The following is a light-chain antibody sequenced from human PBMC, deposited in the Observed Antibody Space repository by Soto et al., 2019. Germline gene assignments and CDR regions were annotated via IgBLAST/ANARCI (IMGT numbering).Light chain of an antibody. J-gene: IGKJ1*01. V-gene: IGKV3-11*01. CDR2: DVS. CDR1: QNISNY. CDR3: QQYGDSPQT. Sequence: IVLTQSPATLSLSPGKRATLSCRSSQNISNYLIWYQKKPGQAPRLLIYDVSNRATGIPARFSGSGSGTDFTLTISRPEPEDFAVYYCQQYGDSPQTFGQGTKVDIK.